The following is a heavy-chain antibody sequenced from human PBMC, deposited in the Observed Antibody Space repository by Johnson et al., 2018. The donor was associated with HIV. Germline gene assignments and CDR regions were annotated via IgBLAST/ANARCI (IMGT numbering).Heavy chain of an antibody. CDR2: ISGSGGST. V-gene: IGHV3-20*04. J-gene: IGHJ3*02. D-gene: IGHD3-3*01. Sequence: VQLVESGGGLVQPGGSLRLSCAASGFTFDDYGMSWVRQAPGKGLEWVSAISGSGGSTYYADSVQGRFTISRDKAKNSLYLQLNSLRAEDTALYYCARDMRWSKAFDIGGQGTMVTVSS. CDR3: ARDMRWSKAFDI. CDR1: GFTFDDYG.